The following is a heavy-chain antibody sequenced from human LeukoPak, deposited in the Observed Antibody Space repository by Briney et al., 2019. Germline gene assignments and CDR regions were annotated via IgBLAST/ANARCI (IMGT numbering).Heavy chain of an antibody. V-gene: IGHV3-30*02. CDR3: AKGYYDSSAFDM. D-gene: IGHD3-22*01. Sequence: GGSLRLSCAASGFTFSSYGMHWVRQAPGKGLEWGAFIRYDGSNKYYADSVKGRFTISRDNSKNTLVLQMNSLRAEDTAVYYCAKGYYDSSAFDMWGQGTMVTVSS. CDR2: IRYDGSNK. CDR1: GFTFSSYG. J-gene: IGHJ3*02.